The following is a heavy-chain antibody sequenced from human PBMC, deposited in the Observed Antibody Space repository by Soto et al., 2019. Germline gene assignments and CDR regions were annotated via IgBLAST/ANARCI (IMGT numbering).Heavy chain of an antibody. CDR2: IYHSGST. V-gene: IGHV4-30-2*01. CDR3: ATAGGLGAVAADY. D-gene: IGHD6-19*01. CDR1: GGSISSGGYS. J-gene: IGHJ4*02. Sequence: QLQLQESGSGLVKPSQTLSLTCAVSGGSISSGGYSWSRIRQAPRKGLEWIGYIYHSGSTYYNPSLKSRVTISVDRSKNQFSLKLSSVTAADTAVYYCATAGGLGAVAADYWGQGTLVTVSS.